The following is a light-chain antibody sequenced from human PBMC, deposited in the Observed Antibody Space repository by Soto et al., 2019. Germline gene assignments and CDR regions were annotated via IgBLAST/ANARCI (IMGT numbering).Light chain of an antibody. Sequence: EIVLTQSPGHLSLSPGERATLSCRASQSVSSSYLALYQQKPGQAPRLLIYGASSRATGIPDRFSGSGSGTDFTLTISSLENEDFAVYYCQQYGSSSWTFGQGTKVDIK. CDR3: QQYGSSSWT. V-gene: IGKV3-20*01. CDR2: GAS. CDR1: QSVSSSY. J-gene: IGKJ1*01.